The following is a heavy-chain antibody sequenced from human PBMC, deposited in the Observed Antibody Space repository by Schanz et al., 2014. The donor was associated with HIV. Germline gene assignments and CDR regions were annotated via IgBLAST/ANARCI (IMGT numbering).Heavy chain of an antibody. CDR1: GGIFSYHA. CDR2: IIPIFATP. D-gene: IGHD5-18*01. CDR3: ASGRFDTVIWWGDAFLI. V-gene: IGHV1-69*01. Sequence: QVPLVQSGAEVKKPGSSVKVSCTASGGIFSYHAINWVRQAPGQGLEWMGGIIPIFATPNYAQKFQGRVTITADESTSTAYMELSSLRSDDTAMYYCASGRFDTVIWWGDAFLIWGRGTMVTVSS. J-gene: IGHJ3*02.